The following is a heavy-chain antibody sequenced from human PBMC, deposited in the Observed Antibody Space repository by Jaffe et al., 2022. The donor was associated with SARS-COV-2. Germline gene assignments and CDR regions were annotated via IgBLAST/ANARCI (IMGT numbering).Heavy chain of an antibody. D-gene: IGHD5-12*01. V-gene: IGHV3-15*01. J-gene: IGHJ6*02. Sequence: EVQLVESGGGLVKPGGSLRLSCAASGFTFSNAWMSWVRQAPGKGLEWVGRIKSKTDGGTTDYAAPVKGRFTISRDDSKNTLYLQMNSLKTEDTAVYYCTTRLRGGATIDYYYYGMDVWGQGTTVTVSS. CDR1: GFTFSNAW. CDR3: TTRLRGGATIDYYYYGMDV. CDR2: IKSKTDGGTT.